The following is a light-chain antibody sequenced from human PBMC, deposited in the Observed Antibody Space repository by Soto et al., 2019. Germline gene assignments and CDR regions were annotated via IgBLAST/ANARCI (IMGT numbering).Light chain of an antibody. CDR2: GFN. V-gene: IGLV1-44*01. J-gene: IGLJ3*02. Sequence: QSVLTQAPSASGAPGQRITISCTGSSSNIERHSVNWYQHLPGTAPKLLIFGFNQRPSGVPDRFSASKSGTSASLAISGLQSEDEAHYYCSSYAGSNTWVFGGGTKLTVL. CDR1: SSNIERHS. CDR3: SSYAGSNTWV.